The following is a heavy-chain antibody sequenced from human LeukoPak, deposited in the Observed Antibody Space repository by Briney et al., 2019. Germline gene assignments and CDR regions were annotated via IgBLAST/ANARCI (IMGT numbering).Heavy chain of an antibody. CDR2: IYPGNSDT. CDR1: GYSFTSYW. CDR3: ARRLAATGTGWNDY. V-gene: IGHV5-51*01. J-gene: IGHJ4*02. Sequence: GESLKISCKGSGYSFTSYWIAWVRQMPGKGLEWLGIIYPGNSDTRYRPSFQGQVTISADKSITTAYLQWSSLKASDSGMYYCARRLAATGTGWNDYWGQGTLVTVSS. D-gene: IGHD6-13*01.